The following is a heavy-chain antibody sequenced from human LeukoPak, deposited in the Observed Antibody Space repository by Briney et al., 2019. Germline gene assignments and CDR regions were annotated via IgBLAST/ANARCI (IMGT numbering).Heavy chain of an antibody. D-gene: IGHD2-15*01. CDR1: GFTFSTSS. CDR2: MSGDGNHY. CDR3: ARGSVATPPSFNY. J-gene: IGHJ4*02. V-gene: IGHV3-30-3*01. Sequence: GGSLTLSCAASGFTFSTSSMQWVRQAPGKGLEWLAVMSGDGNHYSYGDSVQGRLSISRDNSKNTLYLHMKSLRVEDTAFYYCARGSVATPPSFNYWGQGTLVTVSS.